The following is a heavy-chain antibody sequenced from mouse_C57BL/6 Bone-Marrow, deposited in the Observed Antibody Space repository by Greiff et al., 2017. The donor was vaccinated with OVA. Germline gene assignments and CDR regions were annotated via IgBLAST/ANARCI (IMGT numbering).Heavy chain of an antibody. CDR2: IDPSDSYT. D-gene: IGHD1-1*01. Sequence: VKLQQPGAELVMPGASVKLSCKASGYTFTSYWMHWVKQRPGQGLEWIGEIDPSDSYTNYNQKFKGKSTLTVDKSSSTAYMQLSSLTSEDSAVYYCASPYYYGPYWYFDVWGTGTTVTVSS. J-gene: IGHJ1*03. CDR1: GYTFTSYW. V-gene: IGHV1-69*01. CDR3: ASPYYYGPYWYFDV.